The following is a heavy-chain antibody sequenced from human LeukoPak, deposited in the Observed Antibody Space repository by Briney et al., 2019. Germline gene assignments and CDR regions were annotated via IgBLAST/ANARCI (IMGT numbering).Heavy chain of an antibody. CDR1: GGTFSSYA. CDR3: ARVTAHCSGGSCYSFRFDY. D-gene: IGHD2-15*01. V-gene: IGHV1-69*05. CDR2: IIPIFGTA. Sequence: SVKVSCKASGGTFSSYAISWVRQAPGQGLEWMGGIIPIFGTANYAQKFQGRVTITTDESTSTAYMELSSLRSEDTAVYYCARVTAHCSGGSCYSFRFDYWGQGTLVTVSS. J-gene: IGHJ4*02.